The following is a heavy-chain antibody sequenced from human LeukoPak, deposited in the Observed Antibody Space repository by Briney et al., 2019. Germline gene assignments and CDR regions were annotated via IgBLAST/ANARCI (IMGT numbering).Heavy chain of an antibody. Sequence: GGSLRLSCAASGFTFSSYAMHWVRQAPGKGLEWVAVISYDGSNKYYADSVKGRFTISRDNSKNTLYLQMNSLRAEDTAVYYCARLSNRANYVWGSYRYAWFDPWGQGTLVTVSS. CDR3: ARLSNRANYVWGSYRYAWFDP. CDR2: ISYDGSNK. D-gene: IGHD3-16*02. J-gene: IGHJ5*02. V-gene: IGHV3-30-3*01. CDR1: GFTFSSYA.